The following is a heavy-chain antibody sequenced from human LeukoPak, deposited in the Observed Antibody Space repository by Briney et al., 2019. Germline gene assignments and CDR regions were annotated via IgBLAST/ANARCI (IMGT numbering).Heavy chain of an antibody. Sequence: GGSLKISCKGFGYDFSTYWIGWVRQVPGEGLEWMGIIYPADSTTHYSRSFQGQVTISVDKSISTAYLQWSSLKASDTAMYYCACRKYYSTWSDPWGQGTLVTV. J-gene: IGHJ5*02. V-gene: IGHV5-51*01. D-gene: IGHD3-10*01. CDR2: IYPADSTT. CDR1: GYDFSTYW. CDR3: ACRKYYSTWSDP.